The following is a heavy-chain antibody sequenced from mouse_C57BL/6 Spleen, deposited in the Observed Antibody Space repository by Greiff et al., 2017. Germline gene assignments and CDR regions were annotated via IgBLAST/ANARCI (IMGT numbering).Heavy chain of an antibody. V-gene: IGHV5-17*01. J-gene: IGHJ2*01. CDR1: GFTFSDYG. D-gene: IGHD1-1*01. CDR2: ISSGSSTI. CDR3: ARNYGRENYFDY. Sequence: EVKLMESGGGLVKPGGSLKLSCAASGFTFSDYGMHWVRQAPEKGLEWVAYISSGSSTIYYADTVQGRFTISRDNAKNTLFLQMTSLRSEDTAMYYCARNYGRENYFDYCGQGTTLTVSS.